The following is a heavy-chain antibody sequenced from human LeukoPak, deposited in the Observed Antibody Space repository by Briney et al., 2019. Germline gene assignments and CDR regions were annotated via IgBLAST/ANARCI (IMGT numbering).Heavy chain of an antibody. CDR1: GFTVSGNY. V-gene: IGHV3-53*01. J-gene: IGHJ6*02. Sequence: GGSLRLSCAASGFTVSGNYMSWVRLAPGKGLEWVSLISAANIAYYADSVKGRFTISRDNAKNTLYLQMNSLRAEDTALYYCARAGKWTPYNYYYGMDVWGQGTTVTVSS. D-gene: IGHD3-16*01. CDR2: ISAANIA. CDR3: ARAGKWTPYNYYYGMDV.